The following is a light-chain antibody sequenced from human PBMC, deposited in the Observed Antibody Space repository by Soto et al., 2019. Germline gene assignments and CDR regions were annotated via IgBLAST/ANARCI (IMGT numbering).Light chain of an antibody. V-gene: IGKV3-15*01. J-gene: IGKJ1*01. CDR2: AAS. CDR1: ESISSH. CDR3: QQYDNWPFWT. Sequence: EVVMTQSPATLSVSPGERATLYCRASESISSHLAWYQQKPGQAPRLLIYAASTRATGIPARFSGSGSGTDFTLTISSLQSEDFALYHCQQYDNWPFWTFGQGTKVEIK.